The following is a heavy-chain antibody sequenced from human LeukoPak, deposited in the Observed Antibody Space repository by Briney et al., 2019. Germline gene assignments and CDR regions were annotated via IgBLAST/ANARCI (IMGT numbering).Heavy chain of an antibody. J-gene: IGHJ3*02. Sequence: SETLSLTCNVSGGSVSSGSYYWSWIRQPPGKGLEWIGYIYYSGSTNYNPSLKSRVTISVDTSKNQFSLKLSSVTAADTAVYYCARDVVDGDAFDIWGQGTMVTVSS. CDR1: GGSVSSGSYY. D-gene: IGHD2-15*01. V-gene: IGHV4-61*01. CDR3: ARDVVDGDAFDI. CDR2: IYYSGST.